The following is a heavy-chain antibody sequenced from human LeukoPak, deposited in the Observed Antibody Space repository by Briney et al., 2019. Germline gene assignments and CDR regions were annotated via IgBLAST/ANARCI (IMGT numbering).Heavy chain of an antibody. CDR1: GFTLSDYH. D-gene: IGHD3-10*01. V-gene: IGHV3-21*01. Sequence: GSLRLSCAASGFTLSDYHMNWVRQAPGKGLEWLSSITTISHYIYYAGAVRGRFTISRDNAKNSLYLQMNSLRDEDTAVYYCARSGGPGTYHQLRYNWFDPWGLGTLVTVSS. J-gene: IGHJ5*02. CDR2: ITTISHYI. CDR3: ARSGGPGTYHQLRYNWFDP.